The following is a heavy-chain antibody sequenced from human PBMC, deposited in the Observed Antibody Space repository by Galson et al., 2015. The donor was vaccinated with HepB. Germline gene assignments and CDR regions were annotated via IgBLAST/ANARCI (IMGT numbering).Heavy chain of an antibody. J-gene: IGHJ4*02. Sequence: SVKVSCKASGYTFTSYGISWVRQAPGQGLEWMGWISAYNGNTNYAQKLQGRVTTTTDTSTSTAYMELRSLRSDDTAVYYCARDFDTAMAETDDYWGQGTLVTVSS. CDR1: GYTFTSYG. CDR3: ARDFDTAMAETDDY. V-gene: IGHV1-18*01. D-gene: IGHD5-18*01. CDR2: ISAYNGNT.